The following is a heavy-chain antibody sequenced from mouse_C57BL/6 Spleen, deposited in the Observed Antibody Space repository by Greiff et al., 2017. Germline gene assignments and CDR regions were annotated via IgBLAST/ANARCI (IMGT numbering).Heavy chain of an antibody. J-gene: IGHJ2*01. D-gene: IGHD2-1*01. CDR3: ARGGGNFYFDY. CDR1: GFTFSDYY. CDR2: INYDGSST. Sequence: EVQVVESEGGLVQPGSSMKLSCTASGFTFSDYYMAWVRQVPGKGLEWVANINYDGSSTYYLDSLKSRFIISRDNAKNILYLQMSSLKSEDTATYYCARGGGNFYFDYWGQGTTLTVSS. V-gene: IGHV5-16*01.